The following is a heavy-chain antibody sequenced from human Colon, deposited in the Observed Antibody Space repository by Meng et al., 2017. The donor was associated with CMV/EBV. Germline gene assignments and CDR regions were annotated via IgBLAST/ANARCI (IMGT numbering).Heavy chain of an antibody. CDR2: INPNSGGT. CDR3: ARAGNRIQLWLPYYYYGMDV. CDR1: GYTFTGYY. D-gene: IGHD5-18*01. Sequence: ASVKVSCKASGYTFTGYYMHRVRQAPGQGLEWMGWINPNSGGTNYAQKFQGRVTMTRDTSISTAYMELSRLRSDDTAVYYCARAGNRIQLWLPYYYYGMDVWGQGTTVTVSS. V-gene: IGHV1-2*02. J-gene: IGHJ6*02.